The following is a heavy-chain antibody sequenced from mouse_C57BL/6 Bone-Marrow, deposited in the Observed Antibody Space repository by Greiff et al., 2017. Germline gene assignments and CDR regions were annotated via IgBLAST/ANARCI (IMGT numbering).Heavy chain of an antibody. CDR1: GYPFTSSG. Sequence: VQLQQSGAELARPGASVKLSCKASGYPFTSSGISWVKQRTGQGLECIGEIYPRSGNTYYNAKFKGKATLTADKSTRTAYMELRSLTSEDSAVYFCARGGGYWGQGTTLTVSS. J-gene: IGHJ2*01. CDR2: IYPRSGNT. V-gene: IGHV1-81*01. CDR3: ARGGGY.